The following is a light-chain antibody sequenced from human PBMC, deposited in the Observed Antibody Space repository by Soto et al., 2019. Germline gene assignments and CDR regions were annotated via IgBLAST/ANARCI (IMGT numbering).Light chain of an antibody. V-gene: IGKV3-11*01. J-gene: IGKJ4*01. CDR3: QQYNNWPLT. Sequence: EIVLTQSPATLSLSPGERVTLSCRASQSVSNYLAWYQQKPGQAPRLLVSAASNRATGVPDRFSGSGSGTDFTLTISSLQSEDFAVYYCQQYNNWPLTFGGGTKVDIK. CDR1: QSVSNY. CDR2: AAS.